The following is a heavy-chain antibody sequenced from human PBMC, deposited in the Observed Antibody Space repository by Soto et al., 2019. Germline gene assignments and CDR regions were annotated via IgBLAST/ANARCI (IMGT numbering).Heavy chain of an antibody. CDR2: ISAYNGNT. CDR1: GYTCTSYG. CDR3: AREQLARFYYYYYGMDV. J-gene: IGHJ6*02. Sequence: QVQLVQSGAEVKNPGASVKVSCKASGYTCTSYGISWVRQAPGQGLEWLGWISAYNGNTNYAQKVQGRVTMTTDTSTSTAYMEPRSLRSDDTAVYYCAREQLARFYYYYYGMDVWCQGTTVTVSS. D-gene: IGHD6-6*01. V-gene: IGHV1-18*01.